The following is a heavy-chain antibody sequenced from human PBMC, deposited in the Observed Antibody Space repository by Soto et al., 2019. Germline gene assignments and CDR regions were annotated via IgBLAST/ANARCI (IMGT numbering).Heavy chain of an antibody. Sequence: WGSLRLSCAASGFTFSSYAMSWVRQAPGKGLEWVSAISGSGGSTYYADSVKGRFTISRDNSKNTLYLQMNSLRAEDTAVYYCAKDGDTMVRGVIIRFDYWGQGTLVTVSS. D-gene: IGHD3-10*01. V-gene: IGHV3-23*01. CDR1: GFTFSSYA. CDR3: AKDGDTMVRGVIIRFDY. CDR2: ISGSGGST. J-gene: IGHJ4*02.